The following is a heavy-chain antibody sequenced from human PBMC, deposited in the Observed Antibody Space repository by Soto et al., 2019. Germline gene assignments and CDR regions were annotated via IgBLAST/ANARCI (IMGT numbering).Heavy chain of an antibody. CDR1: GGTFSSYA. D-gene: IGHD3-3*02. CDR2: IIPSFDTP. J-gene: IGHJ5*02. Sequence: QLQLMQSGAEVKKPGSSVKVSCKASGGTFSSYAISWLRQAPGQGREWMGGIIPSFDTPNYAQKFQGRVKITTDESTGIAYMELSSLRSEDTAVYYCAMPFLSDHWFDPWGQGTLVTVSS. V-gene: IGHV1-69*01. CDR3: AMPFLSDHWFDP.